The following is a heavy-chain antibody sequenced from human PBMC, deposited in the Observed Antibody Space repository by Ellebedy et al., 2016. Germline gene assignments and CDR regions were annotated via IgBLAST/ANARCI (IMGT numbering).Heavy chain of an antibody. D-gene: IGHD5-12*01. Sequence: SQTLSLTCAISGDSVSSNSAAWNWIRQSPSRGLEWLGRTYYRSKWYNDYAVSVKSRITINPDTSKNQFSLQLNSVTPEDTAVYYCARARPGHPLGYSGYDFWFDPWGQGTLVTVSS. CDR2: TYYRSKWYN. CDR3: ARARPGHPLGYSGYDFWFDP. V-gene: IGHV6-1*01. J-gene: IGHJ5*02. CDR1: GDSVSSNSAA.